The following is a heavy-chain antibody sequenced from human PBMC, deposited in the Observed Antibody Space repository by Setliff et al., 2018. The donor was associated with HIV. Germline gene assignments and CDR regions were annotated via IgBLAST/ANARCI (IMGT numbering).Heavy chain of an antibody. CDR2: LNPEANYI. V-gene: IGHV3-74*01. CDR3: VRDTFDGRSYYGRDV. J-gene: IGHJ6*02. CDR1: GLTFSTSW. Sequence: GGSLRLSCAASGLTFSTSWMQWVRQSPGEGLLWVARLNPEANYIHYADSVKVRFTISRDNAKNTLYLQMNRLRTEDTAVYYCVRDTFDGRSYYGRDVWGQGTTVTVSS. D-gene: IGHD3-9*01.